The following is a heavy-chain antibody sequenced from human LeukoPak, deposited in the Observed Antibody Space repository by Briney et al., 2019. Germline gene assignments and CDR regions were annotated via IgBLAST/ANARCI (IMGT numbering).Heavy chain of an antibody. CDR1: GFTFSSYG. J-gene: IGHJ4*02. V-gene: IGHV3-11*01. CDR2: ISSSGSTI. Sequence: GGTLRLSCAASGFTFSSYGMSWIRQAPGKGLEWVSYISSSGSTIYYADSVKGRFTISRDNAKNSLYLQMNSLRAEDTAVYYCAREDSSGYYYLWWGQGTLVTVSS. D-gene: IGHD3-22*01. CDR3: AREDSSGYYYLW.